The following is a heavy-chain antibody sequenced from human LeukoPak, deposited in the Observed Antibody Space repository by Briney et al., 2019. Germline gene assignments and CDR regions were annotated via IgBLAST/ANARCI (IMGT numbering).Heavy chain of an antibody. D-gene: IGHD3-3*01. CDR3: ARALSIFGVVNFDY. CDR1: SGSISNFY. Sequence: SETLSLTCTVSSGSISNFYWSWIRQSPGKGVEWIGYIYYSGSTNYNPSLKSRVTISVDTSKNQFSLKLSSVTAADTAVYYCARALSIFGVVNFDYWGQGTLVTVSS. J-gene: IGHJ4*02. V-gene: IGHV4-59*01. CDR2: IYYSGST.